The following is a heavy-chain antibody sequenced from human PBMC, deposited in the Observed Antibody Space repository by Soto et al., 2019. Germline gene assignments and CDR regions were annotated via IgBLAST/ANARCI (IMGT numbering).Heavy chain of an antibody. J-gene: IGHJ6*02. CDR1: GVSFSGYY. Sequence: PSETLSLTCAVYGVSFSGYYWSWIRQPPGKGLEWIGEINHSGSTNYNPSLKSRVTISVDTSKNQFSLKLSSVTAADTAVYYCASTLPYSGYDSDYYYYGMDVWGQGTTVTVS. V-gene: IGHV4-34*01. D-gene: IGHD5-12*01. CDR2: INHSGST. CDR3: ASTLPYSGYDSDYYYYGMDV.